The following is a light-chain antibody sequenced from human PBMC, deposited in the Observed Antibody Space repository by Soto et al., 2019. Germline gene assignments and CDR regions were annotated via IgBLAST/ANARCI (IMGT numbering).Light chain of an antibody. J-gene: IGKJ1*01. CDR1: QDISNY. V-gene: IGKV1-27*01. CDR3: QKYNAAPWT. Sequence: DIRMTQSPSSLSASVGDRVTITCRASQDISNYLVRYQQRPGKVPKLLIYAAYTLQSGVPSRFSGSGSGTDFTLTISSLQPEDVATYYCQKYNAAPWTFGQGTKVEIK. CDR2: AAY.